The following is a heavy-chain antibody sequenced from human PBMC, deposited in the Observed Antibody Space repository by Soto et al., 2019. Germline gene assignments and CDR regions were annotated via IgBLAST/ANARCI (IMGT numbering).Heavy chain of an antibody. D-gene: IGHD3-3*01. CDR3: VKGGTTSAFLTFDI. CDR1: GFTFSHYA. Sequence: QVQLVESGGGVVQPGRSLRLSCAASGFTFSHYALHWVRQAPGKGLEWVAGISYDGGNEYYADSEKGRFTISRDSPKNTLYLQMNSLRPEDTAVYYCVKGGTTSAFLTFDIWGRGTVVTVSS. CDR2: ISYDGGNE. J-gene: IGHJ3*02. V-gene: IGHV3-30*18.